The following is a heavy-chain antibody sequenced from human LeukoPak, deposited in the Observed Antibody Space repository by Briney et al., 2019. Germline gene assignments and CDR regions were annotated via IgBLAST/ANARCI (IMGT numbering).Heavy chain of an antibody. CDR1: GFTFSNYA. CDR3: VSGCGGDCYLFDY. V-gene: IGHV3-30-3*01. CDR2: ISYDGSNE. J-gene: IGHJ4*02. D-gene: IGHD2-21*02. Sequence: PGGSLRLSCAASGFTFSNYAMHWVRQAPGKGLEWVAVISYDGSNEYYADSVKGQYTISRDNSKNTLYLQTNSLRTEDTAVYYCVSGCGGDCYLFDYWGQGTLVTVSS.